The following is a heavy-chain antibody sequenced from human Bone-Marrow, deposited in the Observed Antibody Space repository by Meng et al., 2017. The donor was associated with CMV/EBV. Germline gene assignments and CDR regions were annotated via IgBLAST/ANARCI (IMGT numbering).Heavy chain of an antibody. V-gene: IGHV3-13*01. CDR2: IGTAGDT. Sequence: GESLKISCAASGFTFSSYDMHWVRQATGKGLEWVSAIGTAGDTYYPGSVKGRFTISRDNSKNTLYLQMNSLRAEDTAVYYCAREGLAAAVDYWGQGTLVTVSS. D-gene: IGHD6-13*01. CDR1: GFTFSSYD. J-gene: IGHJ4*02. CDR3: AREGLAAAVDY.